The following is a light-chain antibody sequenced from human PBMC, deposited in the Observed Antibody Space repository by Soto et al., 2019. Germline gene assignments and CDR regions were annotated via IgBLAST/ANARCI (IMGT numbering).Light chain of an antibody. V-gene: IGLV2-23*01. CDR2: EGS. CDR3: CSYAGSSTAI. Sequence: QSALTQPASVSGSPGQSITISCTGTSSDVGSDNLVSWYQQHPGKAPKLMIYEGSKRPPGVSNRFSGSKSGNTASLTISGLQAEDEADYYCCSYAGSSTAIFGGGTQLTVL. CDR1: SSDVGSDNL. J-gene: IGLJ2*01.